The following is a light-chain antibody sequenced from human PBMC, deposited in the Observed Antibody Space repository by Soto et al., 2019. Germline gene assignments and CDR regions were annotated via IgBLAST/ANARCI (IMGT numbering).Light chain of an antibody. Sequence: DVVMTQTPLSLSVAPGQPASISCKSSQSLLHIPGETFLFWYLQKPGRSPQLLIYEVSTRVSGVPDRFSGSGSGTDFTLEISRVETDDVGIYYCMQSTQLPPTCGQGTRLEI. CDR3: MQSTQLPPT. V-gene: IGKV2D-29*02. J-gene: IGKJ5*01. CDR2: EVS. CDR1: QSLLHIPGETF.